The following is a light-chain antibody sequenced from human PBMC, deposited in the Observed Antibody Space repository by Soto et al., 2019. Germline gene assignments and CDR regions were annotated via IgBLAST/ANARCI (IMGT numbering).Light chain of an antibody. J-gene: IGKJ1*01. Sequence: DIQVTQSSSNLSGSGGGRVTNTFRASQTISSWLAWYQQKPGKAPKLLIYDASSLESGVPSRFSGSGSGTEFTLTISSLQPDDFATYYCQQYNSYSWTFGQGTKVDIK. CDR2: DAS. CDR1: QTISSW. V-gene: IGKV1-5*01. CDR3: QQYNSYSWT.